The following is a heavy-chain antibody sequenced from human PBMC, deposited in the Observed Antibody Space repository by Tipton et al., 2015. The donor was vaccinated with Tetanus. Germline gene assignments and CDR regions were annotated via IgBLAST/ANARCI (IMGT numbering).Heavy chain of an antibody. CDR3: ARRSYCSSSRCFDAFDL. J-gene: IGHJ3*01. Sequence: GLVKPSETLSLTCAVSGGSFSGFYWSWIRQPPGKGLEWIGEINHRGGTSYNPSLKSRVTISVDTSKNQFSLKLSSVTAADTAVYYCARRSYCSSSRCFDAFDLWGQGTMVTVSS. CDR1: GGSFSGFY. D-gene: IGHD2-2*01. CDR2: INHRGGT. V-gene: IGHV4-34*01.